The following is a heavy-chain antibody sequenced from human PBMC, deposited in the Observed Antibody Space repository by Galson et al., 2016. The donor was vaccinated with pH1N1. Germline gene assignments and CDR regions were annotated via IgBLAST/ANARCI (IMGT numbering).Heavy chain of an antibody. Sequence: SVKVSCKASGYTFTKYYMHWVRQAPGQGLEWMGIINPSGGNTVYAEKFQGRVTLTSDTSTTIAYMDLSNLTSEDTAGYYCARWRSTLGVTGFDLWGQGTLVTVSS. V-gene: IGHV1-46*03. CDR3: ARWRSTLGVTGFDL. CDR1: GYTFTKYY. CDR2: INPSGGNT. J-gene: IGHJ4*02. D-gene: IGHD3-10*01.